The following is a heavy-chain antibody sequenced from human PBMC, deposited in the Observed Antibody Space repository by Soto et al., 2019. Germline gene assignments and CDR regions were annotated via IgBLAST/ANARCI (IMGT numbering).Heavy chain of an antibody. J-gene: IGHJ4*02. CDR2: ISSSGSTI. CDR1: GFTFSSYE. D-gene: IGHD6-13*01. CDR3: ARDKYFTAAAGTFDY. V-gene: IGHV3-48*03. Sequence: GSLRLSCAASGFTFSSYEMNWVRQAPGKGLEWVSYISSSGSTIYYADSVKGRFTISRDNAKNSLYLQMNSLRAEDTAVYYCARDKYFTAAAGTFDYWGQGNLVTVSS.